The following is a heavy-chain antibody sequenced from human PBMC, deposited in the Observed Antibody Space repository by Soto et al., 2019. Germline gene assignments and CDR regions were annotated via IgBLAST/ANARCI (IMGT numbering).Heavy chain of an antibody. CDR1: GFTFSSYS. CDR3: ARDSVGDSSGYDYYYYGMDV. CDR2: ISSSSSYI. D-gene: IGHD3-22*01. V-gene: IGHV3-21*01. Sequence: EVQPVESGGGLVKPGGSLRLSCAASGFTFSSYSMNWVRQAPGKGLEWVSSISSSSSYIYYADSVKGRFTISRDNAKNSRYLQMNSLRAEDTAVYYCARDSVGDSSGYDYYYYGMDVWGQGTTFTVSS. J-gene: IGHJ6*02.